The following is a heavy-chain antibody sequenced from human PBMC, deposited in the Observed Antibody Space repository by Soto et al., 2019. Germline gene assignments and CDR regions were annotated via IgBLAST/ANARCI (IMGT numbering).Heavy chain of an antibody. CDR1: GFTFSEYG. D-gene: IGHD6-19*01. CDR3: AKVGESRFRRKYSSGWRGGLDH. J-gene: IGHJ4*02. V-gene: IGHV3-23*01. CDR2: ISGSGNKT. Sequence: GGALRLSCEASGFTFSEYGMTWVRQAPGKGLEWISGISGSGNKTIYADSVKGRFTISRDNSKKTMYLQLNNLRAEDTAIFYCAKVGESRFRRKYSSGWRGGLDHWGQGTPVTVSS.